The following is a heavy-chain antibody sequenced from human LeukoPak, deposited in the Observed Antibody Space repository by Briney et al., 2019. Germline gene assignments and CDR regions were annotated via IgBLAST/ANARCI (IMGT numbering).Heavy chain of an antibody. CDR1: GGTFSSYA. D-gene: IGHD1-26*01. J-gene: IGHJ4*02. V-gene: IGHV1-69*13. Sequence: GASVTVSCKASGGTFSSYAISWVRQAPGQGLEWMGGIIPIFGTANYAQKFQGRVTITADESTSTAYMELSSLRSEDTAVYYCARWREWELDYWGQGTLVTVSS. CDR2: IIPIFGTA. CDR3: ARWREWELDY.